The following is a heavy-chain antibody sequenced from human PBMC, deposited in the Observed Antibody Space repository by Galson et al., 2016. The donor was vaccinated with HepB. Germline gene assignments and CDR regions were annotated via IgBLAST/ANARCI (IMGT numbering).Heavy chain of an antibody. Sequence: SVKVSCKASGYTFTGYYMHWVRQAPGQGLEWMGWINPKSGGTNYAQKFQGRVTMTRDTSISTAYMELSRLRSDDTAVYYCARGLMVATSIRYYYYYYGMDVWGKGTTVTVSS. CDR3: ARGLMVATSIRYYYYYYGMDV. D-gene: IGHD1-26*01. CDR2: INPKSGGT. CDR1: GYTFTGYY. J-gene: IGHJ6*04. V-gene: IGHV1-2*02.